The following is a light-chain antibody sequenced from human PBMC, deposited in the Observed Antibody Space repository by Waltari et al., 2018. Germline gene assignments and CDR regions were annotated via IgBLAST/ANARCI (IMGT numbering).Light chain of an antibody. J-gene: IGKJ4*01. CDR3: QQYDNLPPLT. V-gene: IGKV1-33*01. CDR2: DAS. Sequence: DIQMTQSPSSLPASVGDRVTITCQASQDISNYLNWYQQKPGKAPKLLIYDASNLETGVPSRFSGSGSGTDFTFTISSLQPEDIATYYCQQYDNLPPLTFGGGTKVEIK. CDR1: QDISNY.